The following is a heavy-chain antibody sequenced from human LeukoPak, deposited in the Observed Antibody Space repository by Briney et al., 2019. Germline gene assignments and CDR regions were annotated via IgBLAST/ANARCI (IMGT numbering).Heavy chain of an antibody. J-gene: IGHJ4*02. D-gene: IGHD3-10*01. CDR3: ARGGVLLWFGESHFDY. V-gene: IGHV4-59*12. CDR2: IYHSGST. Sequence: SETLSLTCTVSGGSISSYYWSRIRQPPGKGLEWIGEIYHSGSTNYNPSLKSRVTISVDKSKNQFSLKLSSVTAADTAVYYCARGGVLLWFGESHFDYWGQGTLVTVSS. CDR1: GGSISSYY.